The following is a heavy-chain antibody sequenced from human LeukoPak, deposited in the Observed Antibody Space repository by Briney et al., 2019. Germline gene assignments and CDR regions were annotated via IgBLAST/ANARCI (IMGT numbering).Heavy chain of an antibody. CDR2: ISFDGDNE. CDR3: AREPSGNFGQLVSSAEYFQH. Sequence: GGSLRLSCATSGFTFSNYAIHWVRQAPGKGLEWVADISFDGDNEYYADSVRGRFMIARDNFKNTVYLQMNSLTIEDTAVYYCAREPSGNFGQLVSSAEYFQHWGQGTRVTVSS. V-gene: IGHV3-30-3*01. D-gene: IGHD5/OR15-5a*01. CDR1: GFTFSNYA. J-gene: IGHJ1*01.